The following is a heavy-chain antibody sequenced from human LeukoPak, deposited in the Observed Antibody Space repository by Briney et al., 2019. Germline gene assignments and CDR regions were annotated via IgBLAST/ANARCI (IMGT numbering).Heavy chain of an antibody. D-gene: IGHD6-13*01. CDR3: ARHGLVAAAGTRSDYGMDV. CDR1: GYSFTSYW. Sequence: GESLKISCKGSGYSFTSYWIGWVRQMPGKGLEWMGIIYPGDSDTRYSPSFQGQVTISADKSISTAYLQWSSLKASGTAMYYCARHGLVAAAGTRSDYGMDVWGQGTTVTVSS. J-gene: IGHJ6*02. V-gene: IGHV5-51*01. CDR2: IYPGDSDT.